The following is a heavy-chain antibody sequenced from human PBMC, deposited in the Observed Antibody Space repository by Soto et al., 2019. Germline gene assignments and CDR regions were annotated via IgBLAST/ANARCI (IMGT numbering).Heavy chain of an antibody. V-gene: IGHV1-69*02. CDR3: ARSVDYGDFKFDY. Sequence: QVQLVQSGAEVKKPGSSVKVSCKASGGSFSNYTLTWVRQAPGQGLEWMGRIIPILHIANYAQNFQGRVTITADKSTTTAYMELSSLRSDDTAVYYCARSVDYGDFKFDYWGQGTLVTVSS. D-gene: IGHD4-17*01. CDR1: GGSFSNYT. CDR2: IIPILHIA. J-gene: IGHJ4*02.